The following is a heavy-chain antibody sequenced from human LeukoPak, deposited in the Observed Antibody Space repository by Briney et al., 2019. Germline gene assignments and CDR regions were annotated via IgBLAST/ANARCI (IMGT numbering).Heavy chain of an antibody. CDR1: GYTFTGYY. D-gene: IGHD3-9*01. Sequence: ASVKVSCNASGYTFTGYYMHWVRQAPGQGLEWMGRINPNSGGTNYAQKFQGRVTMTRDTSISTAYMELSRLRSDDTAVYYCARAYYDILTGYLYNWFDPWGQGTLVTVSS. CDR3: ARAYYDILTGYLYNWFDP. J-gene: IGHJ5*02. V-gene: IGHV1-2*06. CDR2: INPNSGGT.